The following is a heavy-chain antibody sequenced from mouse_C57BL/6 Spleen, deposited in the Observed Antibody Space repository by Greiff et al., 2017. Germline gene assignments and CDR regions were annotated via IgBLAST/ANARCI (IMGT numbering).Heavy chain of an antibody. CDR3: ARVGDHGNYDY. D-gene: IGHD2-1*01. Sequence: EVKLMESGPELVKPGASVKIPCKASGYTFTDYNMDWVKQSHGKSLEWIGDINPNNGGTIYNQKFKGKATLTVDKSSSTAYMELRSLTSEDTAVYYCARVGDHGNYDYWGQGTTRTGSS. V-gene: IGHV1-18*01. CDR1: GYTFTDYN. CDR2: INPNNGGT. J-gene: IGHJ2*01.